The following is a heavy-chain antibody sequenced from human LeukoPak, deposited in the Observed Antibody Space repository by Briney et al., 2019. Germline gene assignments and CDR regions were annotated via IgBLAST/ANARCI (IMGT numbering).Heavy chain of an antibody. Sequence: SETLSLTCAVYGASFSGYYWSWIRQPPGKGLEWIGEINHSGSINYNPSLKSRVTISVDTSKNQLSLKLSSVTAADTAVYYCARRPHVDIVATQQDRRDKHFDYWGQGTLVTVSS. V-gene: IGHV4-34*01. D-gene: IGHD5-12*01. CDR1: GASFSGYY. CDR2: INHSGSI. CDR3: ARRPHVDIVATQQDRRDKHFDY. J-gene: IGHJ4*02.